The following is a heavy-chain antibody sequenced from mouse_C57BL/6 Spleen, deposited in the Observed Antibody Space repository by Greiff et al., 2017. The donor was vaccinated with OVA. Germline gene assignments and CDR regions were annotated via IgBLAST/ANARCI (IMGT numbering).Heavy chain of an antibody. Sequence: QVQLQQPGAELVMPGASVKLSCKASGYTFTSYWLHWVKQRPGQGLEWIGEIDPSDSYTNYNQKFKGKSTLTVDKSSSTAYMLLSSLTSEDSAVYYCARGWDEYYFDYWGQGTTLTVSS. CDR1: GYTFTSYW. J-gene: IGHJ2*01. CDR3: ARGWDEYYFDY. D-gene: IGHD4-1*01. CDR2: IDPSDSYT. V-gene: IGHV1-69*01.